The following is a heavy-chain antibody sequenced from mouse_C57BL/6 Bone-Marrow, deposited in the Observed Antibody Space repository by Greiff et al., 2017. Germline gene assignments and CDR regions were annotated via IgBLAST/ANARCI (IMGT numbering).Heavy chain of an antibody. V-gene: IGHV1-22*01. CDR1: GYTFTDYN. Sequence: EVKLMESGPELVKPGASVKMSCKASGYTFTDYNMHWVKQSHGKSLEWIGYINPNNGGTSYNQKFKGKATLTVNKSSSTAYMELRSLTSEDSAVYYCATYDYDGFAYWGQGTLVTVSA. CDR3: ATYDYDGFAY. D-gene: IGHD2-4*01. J-gene: IGHJ3*01. CDR2: INPNNGGT.